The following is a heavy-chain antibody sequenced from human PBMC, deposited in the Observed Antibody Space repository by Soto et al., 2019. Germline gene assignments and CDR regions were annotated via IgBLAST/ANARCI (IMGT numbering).Heavy chain of an antibody. CDR3: ARLPWADYGGIFDP. Sequence: SETLSLTCAVYGGSFSGYYWSWIRHPPGKKLEWIGYIYYSGSTNYNPSLKSRVTISVDTSKNQFSLKLYSVTTADTAMYYCARLPWADYGGIFDPWGQGTLVTVSS. J-gene: IGHJ5*02. V-gene: IGHV4-59*01. D-gene: IGHD4-17*01. CDR2: IYYSGST. CDR1: GGSFSGYY.